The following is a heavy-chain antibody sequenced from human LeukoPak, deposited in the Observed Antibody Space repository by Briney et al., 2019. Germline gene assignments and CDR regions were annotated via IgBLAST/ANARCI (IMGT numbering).Heavy chain of an antibody. CDR2: ISWNSGSI. Sequence: GRSLRLFCAASGFTFDDYAMHWVRQAPGKGLEWVSGISWNSGSIGYADSVKGRFTISRDNAKNSLYLQMNSLRAEDTALYYCAKASLSGYDSNIDYWGQGTLVTVSS. J-gene: IGHJ4*02. CDR3: AKASLSGYDSNIDY. D-gene: IGHD5-12*01. V-gene: IGHV3-9*01. CDR1: GFTFDDYA.